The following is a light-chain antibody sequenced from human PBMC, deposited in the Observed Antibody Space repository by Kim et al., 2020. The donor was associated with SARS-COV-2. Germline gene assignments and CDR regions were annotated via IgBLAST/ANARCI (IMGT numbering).Light chain of an antibody. CDR3: QQTYDTPYT. CDR2: AAS. V-gene: IGKV1-39*01. J-gene: IGKJ2*01. Sequence: DIQMTQSPSSLSASVGDRVTITCRASQSINTYLTWYHQKPGKAPNLLIYAASNLQTGVPSSFSGSGSETSFTLTITNLQPEDFGTYYCQQTYDTPYTFGQGTTLEIK. CDR1: QSINTY.